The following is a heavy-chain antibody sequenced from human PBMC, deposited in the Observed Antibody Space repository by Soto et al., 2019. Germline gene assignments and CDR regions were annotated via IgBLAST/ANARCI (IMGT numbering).Heavy chain of an antibody. J-gene: IGHJ3*02. CDR3: TRDPGITIFGVVIPRVDAFDI. Sequence: AGGSLRLSCTASGFTFGDYAMSWFRQAPGKGLEWVGFIRSKVYGGTTEYAASVKGRFTISRDDSKSIAYLQMNSLKTEDTAVYYCTRDPGITIFGVVIPRVDAFDIWGQGTMVTVSS. CDR1: GFTFGDYA. V-gene: IGHV3-49*03. D-gene: IGHD3-3*01. CDR2: IRSKVYGGTT.